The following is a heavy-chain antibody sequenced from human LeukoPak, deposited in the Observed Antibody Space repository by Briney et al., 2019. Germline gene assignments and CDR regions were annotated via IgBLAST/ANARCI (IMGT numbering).Heavy chain of an antibody. CDR3: ARGRQLAGPAP. CDR2: ISSSSSYI. CDR1: GFTFSSYS. J-gene: IGHJ5*02. D-gene: IGHD6-6*01. V-gene: IGHV3-21*01. Sequence: GGSLRLSCAASGFTFSSYSMNWVRQAPGKGLEWVSSISSSSSYIYYADSVKGRFTISRDNAKNSLYLQMNSLRAEGTAVYYCARGRQLAGPAPWGQGTLVTVSS.